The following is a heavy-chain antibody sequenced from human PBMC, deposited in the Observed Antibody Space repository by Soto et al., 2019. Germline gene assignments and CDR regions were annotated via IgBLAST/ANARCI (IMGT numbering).Heavy chain of an antibody. Sequence: LETLSLTCTVSGGSMIAYYWNWMRQPPGKGLQGIGYTYYSGSTTYNPSLKSRVTISVDSSKNQFSLKLDSVTPADTAVYYCARVRGTAGKRYFDYWGPGTLV. D-gene: IGHD6-19*01. CDR1: GGSMIAYY. CDR3: ARVRGTAGKRYFDY. V-gene: IGHV4-59*01. CDR2: TYYSGST. J-gene: IGHJ4*02.